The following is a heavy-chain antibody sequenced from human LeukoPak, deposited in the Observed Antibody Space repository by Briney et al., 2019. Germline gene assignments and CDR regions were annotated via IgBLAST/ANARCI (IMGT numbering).Heavy chain of an antibody. CDR1: GFPFSNYW. CDR3: AREDHSKYEY. CDR2: IKQDGSET. J-gene: IGHJ4*02. D-gene: IGHD4-11*01. V-gene: IGHV3-7*01. Sequence: PGGSLRLSCVASGFPFSNYWMSWVRQAPGKGPEWVASIKQDGSETFYVDSVKGRFTISKDNAKNSLYLLMNSLRAEDTAVYYCAREDHSKYEYWGQGTLVTVPS.